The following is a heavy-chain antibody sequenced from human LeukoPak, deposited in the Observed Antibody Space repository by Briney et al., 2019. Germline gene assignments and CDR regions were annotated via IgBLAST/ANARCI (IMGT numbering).Heavy chain of an antibody. V-gene: IGHV4-59*01. CDR2: IYYSGST. D-gene: IGHD6-13*01. CDR1: GGSISSYD. J-gene: IGHJ3*02. CDR3: ASYLSSSWFYAFDI. Sequence: SETLSLTCTVSGGSISSYDWSWIRQPPGKGLEGCGDIYYSGSTNYNPSLKSRVTISVDTSKTQFSLTLSSVTAADTAVYYCASYLSSSWFYAFDIWGQGTMVTVSS.